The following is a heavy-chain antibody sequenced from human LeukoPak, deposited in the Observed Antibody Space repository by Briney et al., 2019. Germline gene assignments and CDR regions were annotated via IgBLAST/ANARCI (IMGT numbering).Heavy chain of an antibody. D-gene: IGHD5-24*01. Sequence: SETLSLTCTVSGDSISSSSSYWGWIRQPPGEGLEWIGSIYYSGSTYYNTSLKGRVTISVDTSKNQFSPKLTSVTAADTAVYYCARVSLPEINAFDIWGQGTMVTVSS. V-gene: IGHV4-39*07. CDR1: GDSISSSSSY. J-gene: IGHJ3*02. CDR2: IYYSGST. CDR3: ARVSLPEINAFDI.